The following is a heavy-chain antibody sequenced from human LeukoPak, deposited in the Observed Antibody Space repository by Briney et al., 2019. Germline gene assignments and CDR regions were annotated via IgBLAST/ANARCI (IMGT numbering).Heavy chain of an antibody. CDR1: GYTFTGYY. CDR2: INPNSGGT. D-gene: IGHD6-19*01. V-gene: IGHV1-2*02. J-gene: IGHJ4*02. Sequence: ASVKVSCTASGYTFTGYYMHWVRQAPGQGLEWMGWINPNSGGTNYAQKFQGRVTMTRDTSISTAYMELSRLRSDDTAVYYCARAEQWLVPHFDYWGQGTLVTVSS. CDR3: ARAEQWLVPHFDY.